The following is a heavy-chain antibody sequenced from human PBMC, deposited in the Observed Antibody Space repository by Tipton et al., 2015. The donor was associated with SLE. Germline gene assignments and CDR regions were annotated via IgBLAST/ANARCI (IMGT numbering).Heavy chain of an antibody. V-gene: IGHV4-34*01. D-gene: IGHD2-15*01. CDR1: GGSFSGYF. Sequence: TLSLTCAVYGGSFSGYFWSWIRQLPDKGLEWIGEINHSGTTNCNPSLKSRVTISVDTSRNQFSLKLNSVTAADTAVYYCARGEWWTGDVDYWGQGTLVTVSS. CDR2: INHSGTT. CDR3: ARGEWWTGDVDY. J-gene: IGHJ4*02.